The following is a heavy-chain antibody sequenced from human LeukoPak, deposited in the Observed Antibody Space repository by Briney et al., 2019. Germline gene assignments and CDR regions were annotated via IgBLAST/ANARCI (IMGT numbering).Heavy chain of an antibody. CDR1: GFTFSDYY. D-gene: IGHD6-13*01. V-gene: IGHV3-11*05. CDR2: ISSSSSYT. Sequence: PGGSLRLSCAASGFTFSDYYMSWIRQAPGKGLEWVLYISSSSSYTDYADSVKGRFTISRDNAKNSLYLQMNSLRAEDTAVYYCARVRVKGQQQLVRFDYWGQGTLVTVSS. J-gene: IGHJ4*02. CDR3: ARVRVKGQQQLVRFDY.